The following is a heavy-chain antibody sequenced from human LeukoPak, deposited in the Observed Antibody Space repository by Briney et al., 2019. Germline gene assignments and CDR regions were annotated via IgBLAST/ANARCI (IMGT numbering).Heavy chain of an antibody. V-gene: IGHV4-34*01. CDR1: GGSFSGYY. CDR2: INHSGST. J-gene: IGHJ4*02. CDR3: ARGLYYYDSSGYYY. D-gene: IGHD3-22*01. Sequence: SETLSLTCAAYGGSFSGYYWSWIRQPPGKGLEWIGEINHSGSTNYNPSLKSRVTISVDTSKNQFSLKLSSVTAADTAVYYCARGLYYYDSSGYYYWGQGTLVTVSS.